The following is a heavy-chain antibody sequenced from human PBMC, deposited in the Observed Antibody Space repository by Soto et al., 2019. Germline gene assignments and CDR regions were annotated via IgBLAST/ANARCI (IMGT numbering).Heavy chain of an antibody. V-gene: IGHV1-24*01. CDR2: FDPEDGET. J-gene: IGHJ4*02. Sequence: GASVKVSCKVSGYTLTELSMHWVRQAPGKGLEWMGGFDPEDGETNYAQKFQGRVTMTADESTGTAYMELSSLRSEDTAVYYCARVGPAHYYDSSGYYSPLDYWGQGTLVTVSS. CDR3: ARVGPAHYYDSSGYYSPLDY. D-gene: IGHD3-22*01. CDR1: GYTLTELS.